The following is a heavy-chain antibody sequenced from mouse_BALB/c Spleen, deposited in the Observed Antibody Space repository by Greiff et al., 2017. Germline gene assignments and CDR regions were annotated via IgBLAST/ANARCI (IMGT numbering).Heavy chain of an antibody. V-gene: IGHV5-12-1*01. CDR1: GFAFSSYD. J-gene: IGHJ2*01. D-gene: IGHD2-4*01. CDR3: ARHRGMITRVYYFDY. Sequence: EVQGVESGGGLVKPGGSLKLSCAASGFAFSSYDMSWVRQTPEKRLEWVAYISSGGGSTYYPDTVKGRFTISRDNAKNTLYLQMSSLKSEDTAMYYCARHRGMITRVYYFDYWGQGTTLTVSS. CDR2: ISSGGGST.